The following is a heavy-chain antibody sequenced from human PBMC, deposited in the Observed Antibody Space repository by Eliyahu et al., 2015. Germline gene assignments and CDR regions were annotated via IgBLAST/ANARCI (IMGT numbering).Heavy chain of an antibody. V-gene: IGHV4-39*01. J-gene: IGHJ5*02. Sequence: QLQLQESGPGLVKPSETLSLTCXVSGGSISSSSYYWGWIRQPPGKGLEWIGSIYYSGSTYYNPSLKSRVTISVDTSKNQFSLKLSSVTAADTAVYYCARPDAFFGFDPWGQGTLVTVSS. CDR1: GGSISSSSYY. CDR2: IYYSGST. CDR3: ARPDAFFGFDP. D-gene: IGHD3-3*01.